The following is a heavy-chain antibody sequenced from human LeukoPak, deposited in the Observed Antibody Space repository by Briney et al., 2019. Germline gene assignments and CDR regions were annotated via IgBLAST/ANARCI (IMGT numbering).Heavy chain of an antibody. J-gene: IGHJ4*02. V-gene: IGHV4-59*01. D-gene: IGHD5-18*01. CDR1: GGSISSYY. CDR3: ARDRGYSYGRAVYYFDY. Sequence: PSETLSLTCTVSGGSISSYYWSWIRQPPGKGLEWIGYIYYSGSTNYNPSLKSRVTISVDTSKNQFSLKLSSVTAADTAVYYCARDRGYSYGRAVYYFDYWGQGTLVTVSS. CDR2: IYYSGST.